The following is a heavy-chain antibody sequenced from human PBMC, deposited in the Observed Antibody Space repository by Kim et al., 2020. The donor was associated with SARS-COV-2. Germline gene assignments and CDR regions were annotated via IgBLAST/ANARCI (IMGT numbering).Heavy chain of an antibody. CDR3: ARDLEQQLVLSCCYYYYGMDV. V-gene: IGHV7-4-1*02. CDR2: INTNTGNP. CDR1: GYTFTSYA. Sequence: ASVKVSCKASGYTFTSYAMNWVRQAPGQGLEWMGWINTNTGNPTYAQGFTGRFVFSLDTSVSTAYLQISSLKAEDTAVYYCARDLEQQLVLSCCYYYYGMDVWGQGTTVTVSS. D-gene: IGHD6-13*01. J-gene: IGHJ6*02.